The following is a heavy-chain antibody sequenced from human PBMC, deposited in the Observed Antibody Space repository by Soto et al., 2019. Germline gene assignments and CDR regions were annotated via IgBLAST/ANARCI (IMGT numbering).Heavy chain of an antibody. V-gene: IGHV3-73*01. Sequence: PGGSLRLSCAASGFTFSGSAMHWARQASGKGLEWVGRIRSKPNNYATAYAASVKGRFSISRDDSKNTAYLQMNSLKTEDTAVYYCTRHVSDFWGQGTLVTVSS. CDR1: GFTFSGSA. CDR3: TRHVSDF. J-gene: IGHJ4*01. D-gene: IGHD3-3*01. CDR2: IRSKPNNYAT.